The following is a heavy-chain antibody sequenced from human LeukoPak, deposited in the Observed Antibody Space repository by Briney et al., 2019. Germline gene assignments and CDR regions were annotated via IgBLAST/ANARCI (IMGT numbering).Heavy chain of an antibody. V-gene: IGHV1-2*02. CDR1: GYTFTDYY. CDR3: ARRGGYFDY. J-gene: IGHJ4*02. CDR2: INPNSGGT. D-gene: IGHD2-15*01. Sequence: GASVKVSCKASGYTFTDYYMHWVRQAPGQGLEWIGWINPNSGGTNYAQKFQGRVTMTRDTSITTAYMELSGLTSDDTAVYYCARRGGYFDYWGQGTLVTVSS.